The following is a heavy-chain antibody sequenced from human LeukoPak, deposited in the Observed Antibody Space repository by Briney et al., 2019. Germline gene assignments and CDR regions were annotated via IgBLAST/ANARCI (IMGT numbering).Heavy chain of an antibody. Sequence: GESLKISCKGSGYSFANYWIGWVRQTPGKGLEWMGIIYPSDSNTRYNPSFQGQVTILADKSISTAYLQWGSLKASDTAMYYCALNPRGYCSGGSCYIGYWGQGTLVTVSS. CDR1: GYSFANYW. CDR2: IYPSDSNT. CDR3: ALNPRGYCSGGSCYIGY. J-gene: IGHJ4*02. V-gene: IGHV5-51*01. D-gene: IGHD2-15*01.